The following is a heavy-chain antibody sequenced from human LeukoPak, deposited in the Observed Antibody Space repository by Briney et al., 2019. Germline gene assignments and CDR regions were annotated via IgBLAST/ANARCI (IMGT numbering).Heavy chain of an antibody. V-gene: IGHV1-2*02. J-gene: IGHJ6*03. D-gene: IGHD1-1*01. Sequence: ASVKVSCKASGYTFTDYNIHWVRQAPGQGVEWMGWVSPNNGDTNYAQKFQGRVTMTRDTAINTAYMELSRLRSDDTAVYYCAGDRESLETGNFDYYYYMDVWGKGTTVTVSS. CDR1: GYTFTDYN. CDR2: VSPNNGDT. CDR3: AGDRESLETGNFDYYYYMDV.